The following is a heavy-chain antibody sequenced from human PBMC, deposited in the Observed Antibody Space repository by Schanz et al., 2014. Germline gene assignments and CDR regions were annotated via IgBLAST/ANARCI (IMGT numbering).Heavy chain of an antibody. CDR1: GLLFGYYY. D-gene: IGHD3-3*01. J-gene: IGHJ4*02. V-gene: IGHV3-11*01. CDR2: ISNSGTTI. CDR3: ARGFDFWDR. Sequence: VQLEESGGGLVQPGGSLRLSCAASGLLFGYYYMSGVRQAPGKGLEWVSYISNSGTTIYYADSVKGRFTISRDNAKNSLYLQMNSLRVEDTAVYYCARGFDFWDRWGQGTLVIVSS.